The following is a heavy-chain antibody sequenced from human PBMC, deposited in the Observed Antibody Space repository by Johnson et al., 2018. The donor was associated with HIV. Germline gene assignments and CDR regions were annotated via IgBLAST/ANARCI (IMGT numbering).Heavy chain of an antibody. Sequence: VQLVESGGVVVQPGGSLRLSCAASGFTFDDYTMHWVRQAPGKGLELLSLISWDGGSTYYADSVKGRFTISRDNSKNSLYLQMNSLRTEDTAMYYCAKGQSSGYPKDAFDIWGRGTIVTISS. D-gene: IGHD3-22*01. J-gene: IGHJ3*02. CDR3: AKGQSSGYPKDAFDI. CDR1: GFTFDDYT. CDR2: ISWDGGST. V-gene: IGHV3-43*01.